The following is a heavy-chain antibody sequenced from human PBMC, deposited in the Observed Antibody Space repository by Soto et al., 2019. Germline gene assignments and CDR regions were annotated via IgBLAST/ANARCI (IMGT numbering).Heavy chain of an antibody. CDR3: AMESYGDYGEVRDYYYYMDV. CDR2: INPNSGGT. J-gene: IGHJ6*03. V-gene: IGHV1-2*04. Sequence: ASVKVSCKASGYTFTGYYMHWVRQAPGKGLEWMGWINPNSGGTNYAQKLQGWVTMTRDTSISTAYMELSRLRSDDTAVYYCAMESYGDYGEVRDYYYYMDVWGKGTTVTVSS. CDR1: GYTFTGYY. D-gene: IGHD4-17*01.